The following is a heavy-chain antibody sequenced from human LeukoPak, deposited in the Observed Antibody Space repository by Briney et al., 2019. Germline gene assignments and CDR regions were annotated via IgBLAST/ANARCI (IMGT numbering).Heavy chain of an antibody. D-gene: IGHD2-21*02. J-gene: IGHJ4*02. CDR3: ARGGFYCGGDCYVDY. CDR1: GGSYSAYY. Sequence: SETLSLTCAVYGGSYSAYYWSWIRQPPGKGLEWIGEINHSGSTNYNPSLKSRVTISVDTSKNQFSLKVSSVTAADTAVYYCARGGFYCGGDCYVDYWGQGTLVTVSS. CDR2: INHSGST. V-gene: IGHV4-34*01.